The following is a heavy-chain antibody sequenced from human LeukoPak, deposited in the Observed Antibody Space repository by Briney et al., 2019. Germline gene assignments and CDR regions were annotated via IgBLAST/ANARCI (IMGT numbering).Heavy chain of an antibody. J-gene: IGHJ3*02. D-gene: IGHD4-17*01. V-gene: IGHV3-74*01. CDR1: GFPFRTYW. CDR2: INLDGSTT. Sequence: GGSLRLSCAASGFPFRTYWMDWVRQAPGKGLVWVSRINLDGSTTNYADSVKGRFTLSRDNAENILYLQMNSLRAEDTAVYYCVRDRGLGYGGYEADAFDIWGQGTMVAVAS. CDR3: VRDRGLGYGGYEADAFDI.